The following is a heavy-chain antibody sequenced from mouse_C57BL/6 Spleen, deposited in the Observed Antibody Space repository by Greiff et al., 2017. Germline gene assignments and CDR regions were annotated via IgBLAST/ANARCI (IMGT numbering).Heavy chain of an antibody. V-gene: IGHV7-3*01. CDR2: IRNKANGYTT. CDR1: GFTFTDYY. D-gene: IGHD4-1*01. J-gene: IGHJ2*01. Sequence: EVQLVESGGGLVQPGGSLSLSCAASGFTFTDYYMSWVRQPPGKALEWLGFIRNKANGYTTEYSASVKGRFTISRDNSQSILYLQMNALRAEDSATYYCARYPGPLDYWGQGTTLTVSS. CDR3: ARYPGPLDY.